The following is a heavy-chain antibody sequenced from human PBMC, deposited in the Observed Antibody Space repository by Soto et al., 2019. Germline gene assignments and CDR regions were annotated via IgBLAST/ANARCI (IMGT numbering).Heavy chain of an antibody. CDR2: IKSKTDGGTT. Sequence: GGSLRLSCAASGFTFSNAWMSWVRQAPGKGLEWVGRIKSKTDGGTTDYAAPVKGRFTISRDDSKNTLYLQMNSLKTEDTAVYYCTTDLYDYGELNYTGYWAQGNLVTVSS. D-gene: IGHD4-17*01. CDR1: GFTFSNAW. V-gene: IGHV3-15*01. CDR3: TTDLYDYGELNYTGY. J-gene: IGHJ4*02.